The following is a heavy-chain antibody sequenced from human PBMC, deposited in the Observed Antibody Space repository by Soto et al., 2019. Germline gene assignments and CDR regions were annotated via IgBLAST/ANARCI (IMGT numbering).Heavy chain of an antibody. CDR2: ISSSSSTI. Sequence: GGSLRLSCAASGFTFSSYSMNWVRQAPGKGLEWVSYISSSSSTIYYADSVKGRFTITRDNAKNSLYLQMNSLRAEDTAVYYCARDSSPYYYYYGMDVWGQGTTVTVSS. CDR1: GFTFSSYS. V-gene: IGHV3-48*01. CDR3: ARDSSPYYYYYGMDV. J-gene: IGHJ6*02.